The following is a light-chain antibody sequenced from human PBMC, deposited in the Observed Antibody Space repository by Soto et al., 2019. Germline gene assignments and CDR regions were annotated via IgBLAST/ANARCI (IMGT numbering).Light chain of an antibody. CDR2: DAS. CDR1: QSVGTD. CDR3: QQRSNWPIT. Sequence: EIVMTQSPATLSVSPGERVTLSCRASQSVGTDLAWYQQKPGQAPRLLIYDASNRATGIPARFSGSGSGTDFTLTISSLEPEDFAVYYCQQRSNWPITFGQGTRLEIK. J-gene: IGKJ5*01. V-gene: IGKV3-11*01.